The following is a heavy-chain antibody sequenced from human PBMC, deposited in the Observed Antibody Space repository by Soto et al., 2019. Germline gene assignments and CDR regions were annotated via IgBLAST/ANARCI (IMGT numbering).Heavy chain of an antibody. D-gene: IGHD6-13*01. CDR3: ARGGIAAANNWFDP. CDR2: IYHSGST. V-gene: IGHV4-4*02. J-gene: IGHJ5*02. CDR1: GGSISSSNW. Sequence: SETLSLTCAVSGGSISSSNWWSWVRQPPGKGLEWIGEIYHSGSTNYNPSLKSRVTISVDKSKNQFSLKLSSVTAADTAVYYCARGGIAAANNWFDPWGQGTLVTVSS.